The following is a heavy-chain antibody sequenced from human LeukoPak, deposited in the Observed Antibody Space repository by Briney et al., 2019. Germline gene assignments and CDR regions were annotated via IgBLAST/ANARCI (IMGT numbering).Heavy chain of an antibody. CDR1: GFPLGVYL. Sequence: GGPLSLSCTASGFPLGVYLMSGFGQAPGKGREGLVFIRSKAYGGTTEYAASVKGRFTISRDDSKSIAYLQMNSLKTEDTAVYYCTRGRVVGAESPDYWGQGTLVTVSS. V-gene: IGHV3-49*03. D-gene: IGHD1-26*01. CDR2: IRSKAYGGTT. CDR3: TRGRVVGAESPDY. J-gene: IGHJ4*02.